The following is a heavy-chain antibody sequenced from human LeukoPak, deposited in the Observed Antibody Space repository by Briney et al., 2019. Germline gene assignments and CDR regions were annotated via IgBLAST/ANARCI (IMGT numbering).Heavy chain of an antibody. D-gene: IGHD2-21*02. Sequence: GGSLRLSCAASGFTFSDHYMSWIRQAPGKGLECVSYISSSGSSIYNADSVKGRFTISRDNARNSLYLQMNSLRAEDTAVYYCAKLLPGVGDYFDYWGQGTLVTVSS. V-gene: IGHV3-11*01. CDR1: GFTFSDHY. J-gene: IGHJ4*02. CDR3: AKLLPGVGDYFDY. CDR2: ISSSGSSI.